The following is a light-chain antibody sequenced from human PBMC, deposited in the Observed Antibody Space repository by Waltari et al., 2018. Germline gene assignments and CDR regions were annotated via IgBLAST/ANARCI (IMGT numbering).Light chain of an antibody. CDR1: QRVGSGY. J-gene: IGKJ3*01. CDR3: QHYGSSSFT. CDR2: GTS. Sequence: EVVLTQSPATLSLSPGARAALSCWASQRVGSGYITWYQQKPGQPPRLLIYGTSNRATGIPDRFSGSGSATDFTLTISRLEPEDFAVYYCQHYGSSSFTFGPGTKVEMK. V-gene: IGKV3-20*01.